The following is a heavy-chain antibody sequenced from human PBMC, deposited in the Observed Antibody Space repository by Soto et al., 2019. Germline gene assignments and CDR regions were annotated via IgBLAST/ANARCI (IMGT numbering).Heavy chain of an antibody. CDR3: ARGGYGPVGRGSAAFDY. V-gene: IGHV4-34*01. Sequence: SETLSLTCAVYGGSFSGYYWSWIRQPPGKGLEWIGEINHSGSTNYNPSLKSRVTISVDTSKNQFSLKLSSVTAADTAVYYCARGGYGPVGRGSAAFDYWGQGTLVTVSS. J-gene: IGHJ4*02. D-gene: IGHD1-26*01. CDR2: INHSGST. CDR1: GGSFSGYY.